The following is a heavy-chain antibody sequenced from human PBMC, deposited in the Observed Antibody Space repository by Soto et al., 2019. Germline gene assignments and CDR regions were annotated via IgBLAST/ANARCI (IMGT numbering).Heavy chain of an antibody. CDR2: IKHLESEK. D-gene: IGHD1-1*01. J-gene: IGHJ4*02. V-gene: IGHV3-7*01. CDR1: GFTFTNYW. Sequence: GGSLRLSCAASGFTFTNYWMNWVRQPPGKGLEWVASIKHLESEKFYVGSVRGRFTISRDNAKNSVYLQMDSLRAEDTAVYYCARHAYNFLTFDSWGQGTLVTVSS. CDR3: ARHAYNFLTFDS.